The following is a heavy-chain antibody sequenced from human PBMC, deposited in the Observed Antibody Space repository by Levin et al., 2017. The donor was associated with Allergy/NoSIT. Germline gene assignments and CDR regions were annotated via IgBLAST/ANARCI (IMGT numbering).Heavy chain of an antibody. D-gene: IGHD6-6*01. CDR1: GYTFTGYY. V-gene: IGHV1-2*04. J-gene: IGHJ6*02. Sequence: ASVKVSCKASGYTFTGYYMHWVRQAPGQGLEWMGWINPDTGGTNYVQKFQGWVTMTRDTSISTAYMELSRLRSDDTAVYYCARDLRRSDISSLYYYAMDVWGQGTTVTVSS. CDR3: ARDLRRSDISSLYYYAMDV. CDR2: INPDTGGT.